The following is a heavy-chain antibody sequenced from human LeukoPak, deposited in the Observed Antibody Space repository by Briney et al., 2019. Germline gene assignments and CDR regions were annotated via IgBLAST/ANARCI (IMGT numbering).Heavy chain of an antibody. CDR1: GYTLTELS. V-gene: IGHV1-24*01. CDR2: FDPEDGET. J-gene: IGHJ6*03. D-gene: IGHD3-10*01. Sequence: GASVKVSCKVSGYTLTELSMHWVRQAPGKGLEWMGGFDPEDGETIYAQKFQGRVTMTEDTSTDTAYMELSSLRSEDTAVYYCAKENGDYYGSGSSATSYYYYYYMDVWGKGTTVTISS. CDR3: AKENGDYYGSGSSATSYYYYYYMDV.